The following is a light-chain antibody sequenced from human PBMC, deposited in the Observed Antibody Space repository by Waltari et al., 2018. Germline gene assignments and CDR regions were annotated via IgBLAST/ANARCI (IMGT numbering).Light chain of an antibody. CDR1: SGPSSNV. Sequence: QLVLTQSPSASASLGASVKLTCTLSSGPSSNVIAWLQQQPEKGTRYLMKVTSDGSHRKGDEMPDRFSGSSSGAERYLTISSLQSEDEADYYCQTGGHGTWVFGGGTKLTVL. V-gene: IGLV4-69*01. J-gene: IGLJ3*02. CDR2: VTSDGSH. CDR3: QTGGHGTWV.